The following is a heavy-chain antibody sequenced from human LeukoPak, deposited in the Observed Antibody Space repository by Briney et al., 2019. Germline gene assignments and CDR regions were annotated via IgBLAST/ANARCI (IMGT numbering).Heavy chain of an antibody. D-gene: IGHD5-18*01. CDR2: IKQDGSEK. CDR1: GFTFSSYA. CDR3: AREHRGYSYGFGIDY. V-gene: IGHV3-7*01. J-gene: IGHJ4*02. Sequence: GGSLRLSCAASGFTFSSYAMSWVRQAPGKGLEWVANIKQDGSEKYYVDSVKGRFTISRDNAKNSLYLQMSSLRAEDTAVYYCAREHRGYSYGFGIDYWGQGTLVTVSS.